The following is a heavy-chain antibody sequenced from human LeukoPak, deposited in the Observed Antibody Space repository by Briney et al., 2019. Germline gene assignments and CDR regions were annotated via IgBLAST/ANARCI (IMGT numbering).Heavy chain of an antibody. V-gene: IGHV3-21*01. CDR3: ARDRDYAFDY. CDR1: GFTFSSYS. CDR2: ISSSSSYI. D-gene: IGHD3-16*01. J-gene: IGHJ4*02. Sequence: PGGSLRLSCAASGFTFSSYSMNWVRQAPGKGLEWVSSISSSSSYIYYADSVKGRFTISRDNAKNSLYLQMSSLRVEDTAVYYCARDRDYAFDYWGQGTLVTVSS.